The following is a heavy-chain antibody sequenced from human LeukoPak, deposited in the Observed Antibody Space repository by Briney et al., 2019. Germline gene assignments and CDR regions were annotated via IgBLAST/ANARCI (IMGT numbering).Heavy chain of an antibody. D-gene: IGHD2-15*01. J-gene: IGHJ4*02. Sequence: GASVKVSCKASGGTFSSYAISWVRQAPGQGLEWMGGIIPIFGTANYAQKFQGRVTITTDESTSTAYMELSSLRSEDTAVYYCATEGGGSYYYDYWGQGTLVTVSS. CDR2: IIPIFGTA. CDR3: ATEGGGSYYYDY. V-gene: IGHV1-69*05. CDR1: GGTFSSYA.